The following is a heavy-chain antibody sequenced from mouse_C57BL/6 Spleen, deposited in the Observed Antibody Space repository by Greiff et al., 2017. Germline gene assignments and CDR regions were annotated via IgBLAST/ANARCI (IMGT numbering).Heavy chain of an antibody. CDR3: AREGDAFAY. Sequence: QVQLQQPGAELVMPGASVKLSCKASGYTFTSYWMHWVKQRPGQGLEWIGEIDPSDSYTNYNQKFKGKSTLTVDKSSSTAYMQLSSLTSEYSAVYYCAREGDAFAYWRPGTLATVSA. J-gene: IGHJ3*01. D-gene: IGHD3-3*01. V-gene: IGHV1-69*01. CDR1: GYTFTSYW. CDR2: IDPSDSYT.